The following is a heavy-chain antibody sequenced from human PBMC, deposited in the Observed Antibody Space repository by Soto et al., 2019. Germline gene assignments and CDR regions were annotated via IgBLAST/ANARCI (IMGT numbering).Heavy chain of an antibody. J-gene: IGHJ4*02. Sequence: PSETLSLTCTVSGGSISSGGYYWSWIRQHPGKGLEWIGYIYYSGSTYYNPSLKSRVTISVDTSKNQFSLKLSSVTAADTAVYYCARGPPDYTVASKGITSDYFDYWGQGTLVTVSS. CDR1: GGSISSGGYY. D-gene: IGHD4-4*01. CDR2: IYYSGST. V-gene: IGHV4-31*03. CDR3: ARGPPDYTVASKGITSDYFDY.